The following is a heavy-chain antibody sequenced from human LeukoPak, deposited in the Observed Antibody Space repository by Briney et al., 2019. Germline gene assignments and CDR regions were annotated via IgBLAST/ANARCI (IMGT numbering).Heavy chain of an antibody. CDR2: IFHRGGT. J-gene: IGHJ3*02. Sequence: SETLSLTCTVSNDSISSGDYYWNWIRQPPGKGLEWIGYIFHRGGTSYNPSLKSRILFSVDTSQNQFSLKLNSVTAADTAVYYCARRRRIGAVGTDAFDIWGQGTMVTVSS. V-gene: IGHV4-30-4*01. CDR3: ARRRRIGAVGTDAFDI. D-gene: IGHD6-13*01. CDR1: NDSISSGDYY.